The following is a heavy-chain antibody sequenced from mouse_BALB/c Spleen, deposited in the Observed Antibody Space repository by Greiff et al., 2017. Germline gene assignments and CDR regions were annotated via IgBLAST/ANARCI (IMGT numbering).Heavy chain of an antibody. CDR2: ISSGGSYT. J-gene: IGHJ4*01. CDR1: GFTFSSYA. Sequence: DVKLVESGGGLVKPGGSLKLSCAASGFTFSSYAMSWVRQTPEKRLEWVATISSGGSYTYYPDSVKGRFTISRDNAKNTLYLQMSSLRSEDTAMYYCARNYYGYYWGQGTLVTVSS. V-gene: IGHV5-9-3*01. D-gene: IGHD1-1*01. CDR3: ARNYYGYY.